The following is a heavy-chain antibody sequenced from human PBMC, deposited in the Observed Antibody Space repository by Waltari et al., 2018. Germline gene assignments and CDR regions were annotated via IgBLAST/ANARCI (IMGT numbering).Heavy chain of an antibody. CDR1: GGSISSYY. J-gene: IGHJ5*02. CDR3: ARDKSADRRSINWFDR. V-gene: IGHV4-4*07. Sequence: QVQLQESGPGLVKPSETLSLTCTVSGGSISSYYWSWIRQPAGKGLEWIGRIYTSGSTNYNPSLKSRVTMSVDTSKNQFSLKLSSVTAADTAVYYCARDKSADRRSINWFDRWGQGTLVTVSS. CDR2: IYTSGST.